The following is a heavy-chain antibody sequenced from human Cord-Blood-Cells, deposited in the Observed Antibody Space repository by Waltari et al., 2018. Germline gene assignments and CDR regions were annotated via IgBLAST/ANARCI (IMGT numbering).Heavy chain of an antibody. CDR3: ARSRSLAY. D-gene: IGHD3-10*01. Sequence: QVQLQESGPGLVKPSETLSLTCTVSGGSISSYYWSWIRQPPGKGLEWIGYIYYSGSTNYNPSLKSRVTISVDTSKNQFSLKLSSVTAADMAVYYCARSRSLAYWGQGTLVTVSS. J-gene: IGHJ4*02. CDR1: GGSISSYY. V-gene: IGHV4-59*01. CDR2: IYYSGST.